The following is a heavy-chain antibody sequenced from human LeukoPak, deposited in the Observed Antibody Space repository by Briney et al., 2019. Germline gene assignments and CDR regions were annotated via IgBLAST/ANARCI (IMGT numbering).Heavy chain of an antibody. CDR1: GGSISSSSYY. D-gene: IGHD6-13*01. CDR2: IYYSGST. J-gene: IGHJ4*02. CDR3: ARGRGAAAGPKKYFDY. V-gene: IGHV4-39*01. Sequence: SETLSLTCTVSGGSISSSSYYWGWIRQPPGKGLEWIGSIYYSGSTYYNPSLKSRVTISVDTSKNQFSLKLSSVTAADTAVYYCARGRGAAAGPKKYFDYWGQGTLVTVSS.